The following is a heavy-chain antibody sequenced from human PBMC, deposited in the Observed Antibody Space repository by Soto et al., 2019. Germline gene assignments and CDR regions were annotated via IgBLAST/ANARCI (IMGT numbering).Heavy chain of an antibody. D-gene: IGHD3-22*01. CDR2: IDWDDDK. J-gene: IGHJ6*02. Sequence: SGPTLVNPTQTLTLTCTFSGFSLSTSGMCVSWIRQPPGKALEWLALIDWDDDKYYSTSLKTRLTISKDTSKNQVVLTMTNMDPVDTATYYCARFPYYYDSSGPFYYGMDVWGQGTTVTVSS. CDR3: ARFPYYYDSSGPFYYGMDV. V-gene: IGHV2-70*01. CDR1: GFSLSTSGMC.